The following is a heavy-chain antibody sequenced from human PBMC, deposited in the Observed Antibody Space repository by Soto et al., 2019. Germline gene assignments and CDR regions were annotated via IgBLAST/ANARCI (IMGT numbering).Heavy chain of an antibody. CDR3: ARPYGSGSYYHFDY. CDR1: GGTFSSYA. D-gene: IGHD3-10*01. J-gene: IGHJ4*02. Sequence: QVQLVQSGAEVKKPGSSVKVSCKASGGTFSSYAISWVRQAPGQGLEWMGGIIPIFGTANYAQKFQGRVTITADESTSTAYRELSSLRSEDTAVYYCARPYGSGSYYHFDYWGQGTLVTVSS. V-gene: IGHV1-69*01. CDR2: IIPIFGTA.